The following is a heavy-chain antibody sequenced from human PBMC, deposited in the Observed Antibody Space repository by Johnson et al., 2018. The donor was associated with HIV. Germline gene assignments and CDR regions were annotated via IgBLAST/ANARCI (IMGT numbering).Heavy chain of an antibody. V-gene: IGHV3-9*01. J-gene: IGHJ3*02. CDR2: ISWNSGSI. D-gene: IGHD6-13*01. CDR1: GFTFSKYG. Sequence: VQLVESGGGVVQPGRSLRLSCAASGFTFSKYGMHWVRQAPGKGLEWVSGISWNSGSIGYADSVQGRFTISRDNAKHTLYLQMNRLRAEDTAVYYCALSGGAAAYDAFDIWGQGTMVTVSS. CDR3: ALSGGAAAYDAFDI.